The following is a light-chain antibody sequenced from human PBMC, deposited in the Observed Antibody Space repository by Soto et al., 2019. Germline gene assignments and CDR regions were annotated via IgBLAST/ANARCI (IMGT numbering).Light chain of an antibody. V-gene: IGKV3-15*01. J-gene: IGKJ1*01. CDR2: GAS. CDR3: QQYNNWPPWT. Sequence: IVMTQSPATLSVSPVERATFSCMASQSVSSNLAWYQQKPGQAPRLLIYGASTRATGIPSRFSGSGSGTEFTLTISSLQSEDFAVYYCQQYNNWPPWTFGQGTKVDIK. CDR1: QSVSSN.